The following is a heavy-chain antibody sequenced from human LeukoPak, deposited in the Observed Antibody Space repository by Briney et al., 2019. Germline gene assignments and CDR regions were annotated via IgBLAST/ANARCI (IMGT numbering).Heavy chain of an antibody. D-gene: IGHD4-17*01. CDR3: ARGGPYYGDYFVFDY. CDR1: GGSLSGYY. J-gene: IGHJ4*02. V-gene: IGHV4-31*11. CDR2: IYYSGST. Sequence: PSETLSLTCAVYGGSLSGYYWSWIRQPPGKGLEWIGYIYYSGSTYYNPSLKSRVTISVDTSKNQFSLKLSSVTAADTAVYYCARGGPYYGDYFVFDYWGQGTLVTVSS.